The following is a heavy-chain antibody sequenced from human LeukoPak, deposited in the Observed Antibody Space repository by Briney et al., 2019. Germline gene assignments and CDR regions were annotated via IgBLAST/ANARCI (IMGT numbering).Heavy chain of an antibody. CDR1: GYTFTSNY. V-gene: IGHV1-46*01. Sequence: ASVKVSCKAFGYTFTSNYMHWVRQAPGQGPEWMGAISPSGGSTTYAQKFQGRVTLTRDMSTSTDYLELSSLRSEDTAVYYCARDNSVRDEAWWLNPWGQGTLVTVSS. CDR2: ISPSGGST. D-gene: IGHD5-24*01. CDR3: ARDNSVRDEAWWLNP. J-gene: IGHJ5*02.